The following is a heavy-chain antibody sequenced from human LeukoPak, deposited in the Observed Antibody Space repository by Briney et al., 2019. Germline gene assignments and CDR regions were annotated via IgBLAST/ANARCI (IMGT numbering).Heavy chain of an antibody. J-gene: IGHJ4*02. CDR3: AKGSSGSYSFLDY. V-gene: IGHV3-9*01. Sequence: GRSLRLSCAASRFSFEDFAMHWVRQAPGKGLEWVSGITWNGGTIGYADSVKGRFTISRDNAKNFLYLQMNSLRPDDTALYYCAKGSSGSYSFLDYWGQGTLVTVSS. CDR1: RFSFEDFA. D-gene: IGHD3-10*01. CDR2: ITWNGGTI.